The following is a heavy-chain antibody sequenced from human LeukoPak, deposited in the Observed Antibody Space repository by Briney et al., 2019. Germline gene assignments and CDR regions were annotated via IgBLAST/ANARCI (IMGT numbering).Heavy chain of an antibody. J-gene: IGHJ4*02. D-gene: IGHD1-26*01. CDR1: GFTFNSYW. V-gene: IGHV3-7*01. CDR3: ARDSGGQRGY. Sequence: GGSLRLSCAASGFTFNSYWMSWVRQAPGKGLEWEANTKQDGSEKYYVDSVKGRFTISRDNAKNSLYLQMNSLRAEDTAVYYCARDSGGQRGYWGQGTLVTVSS. CDR2: TKQDGSEK.